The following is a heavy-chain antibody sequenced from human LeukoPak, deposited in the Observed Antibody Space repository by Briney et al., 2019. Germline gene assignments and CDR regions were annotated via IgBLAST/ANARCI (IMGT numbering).Heavy chain of an antibody. J-gene: IGHJ5*02. CDR1: GFTFSNYA. Sequence: PGGSLRLSCAASGFTFSNYAMSWVRQAPGKGLEWLSVISGSGDSTYYAAFEKGRFIIFSAYYKNMLHQLRNSLRAEDTAVYYCAKESRGVGAPDRWGKGSLVTVSS. V-gene: IGHV3-23*01. D-gene: IGHD1-26*01. CDR3: AKESRGVGAPDR. CDR2: ISGSGDST.